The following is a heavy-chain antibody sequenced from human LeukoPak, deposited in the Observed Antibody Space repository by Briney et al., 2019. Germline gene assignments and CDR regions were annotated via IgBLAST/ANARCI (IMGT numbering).Heavy chain of an antibody. Sequence: SETLSLTCTVSGGSISSSSYYWGWIRQPPGKGLEWIGSIYYSGSTYYNPSLKSRVTISVDTYKNQLSLKLSSVTAAETAVYYCARAPRGGIAAAGTQFDYWGQGTLVTVSS. CDR3: ARAPRGGIAAAGTQFDY. CDR2: IYYSGST. CDR1: GGSISSSSYY. D-gene: IGHD6-13*01. V-gene: IGHV4-39*07. J-gene: IGHJ4*02.